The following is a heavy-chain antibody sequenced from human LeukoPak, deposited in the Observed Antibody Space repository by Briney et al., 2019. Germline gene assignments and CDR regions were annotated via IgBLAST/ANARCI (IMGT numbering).Heavy chain of an antibody. Sequence: SETLSLTCSVSGGSISGYYWNWIRQPPGKGLEWIGYIYNSGSTNYNPSLKSRVTISVDTSKNQFSLKLSSVTAADTAVYYCARESRGYSYGAYFDYWGQGTLVTVSS. V-gene: IGHV4-59*01. CDR1: GGSISGYY. CDR3: ARESRGYSYGAYFDY. D-gene: IGHD5-18*01. J-gene: IGHJ4*02. CDR2: IYNSGST.